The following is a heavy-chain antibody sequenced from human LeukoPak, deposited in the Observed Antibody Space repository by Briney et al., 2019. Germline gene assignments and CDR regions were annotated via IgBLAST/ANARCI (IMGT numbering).Heavy chain of an antibody. Sequence: SVKVSCKASGGTFSSYAISWVRQAPGQGLERMGGIIPIFGTANYAQKFQGRVTITADESTSTAYMELSSLRSEDTAVYYCARGPPYYYDSSGYYRLDYWGQGTLVTVSS. J-gene: IGHJ4*02. CDR3: ARGPPYYYDSSGYYRLDY. V-gene: IGHV1-69*13. D-gene: IGHD3-22*01. CDR2: IIPIFGTA. CDR1: GGTFSSYA.